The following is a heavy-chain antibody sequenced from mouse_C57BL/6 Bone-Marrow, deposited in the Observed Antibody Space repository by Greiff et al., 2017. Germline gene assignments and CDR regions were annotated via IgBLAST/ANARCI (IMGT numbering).Heavy chain of an antibody. D-gene: IGHD1-1*01. CDR2: INPYNGGT. CDR1: GYTFTDYY. Sequence: EVKVVESGPVLVKPGASVKMSCKASGYTFTDYYMNWVKQSHGKSLEWIGVINPYNGGTSYNQKFKGKATLTGDKSSSTAYMELNSLTSEDSAVYYWALEGNYYGSSYGFAYWGQGTLVTVSA. V-gene: IGHV1-19*01. J-gene: IGHJ3*01. CDR3: ALEGNYYGSSYGFAY.